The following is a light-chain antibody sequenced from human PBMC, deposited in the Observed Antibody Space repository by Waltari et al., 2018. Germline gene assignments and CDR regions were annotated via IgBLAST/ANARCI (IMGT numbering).Light chain of an antibody. J-gene: IGKJ1*01. CDR2: WAS. Sequence: IVMTQSPDSLAVSLGERAPINCNPSQSVFYTSDNNNYLAWYQQKPGQAPKLLIYWASTREAGVPDRFSGSGSGTDFTLTISSLQAEDVAVYYCQQYCSTPPTFGQGTKVEIK. V-gene: IGKV4-1*01. CDR3: QQYCSTPPT. CDR1: QSVFYTSDNNNY.